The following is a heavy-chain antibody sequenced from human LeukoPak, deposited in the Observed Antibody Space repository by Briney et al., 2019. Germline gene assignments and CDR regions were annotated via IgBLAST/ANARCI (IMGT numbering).Heavy chain of an antibody. CDR3: ARDSNYYDSSGYPDAFDI. D-gene: IGHD3-22*01. CDR2: INSDGSST. V-gene: IGHV3-74*01. Sequence: PGGSLRLSCAASGFTFSSYWMHWVRQAPGKGLVWVSRINSDGSSTSYADSVKGRFTISRDNAKNSLYLQMNSLRAEDTAVYYCARDSNYYDSSGYPDAFDIWGQGTMVTVSS. CDR1: GFTFSSYW. J-gene: IGHJ3*02.